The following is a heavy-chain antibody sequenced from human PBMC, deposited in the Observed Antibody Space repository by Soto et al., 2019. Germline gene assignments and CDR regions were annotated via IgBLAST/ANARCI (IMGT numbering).Heavy chain of an antibody. CDR2: ITSSSSNI. CDR1: GFTFNSYS. V-gene: IGHV3-48*02. Sequence: PGGSLRLSCAASGFTFNSYSMNWVRQAPGKGLEWISYITSSSSNIYYTDSVKGRFTISRDNAKNSLYLQMNSLRDEDTAVYYCAIGKDASNSNWFVPWGQGXLVTVYS. CDR3: AIGKDASNSNWFVP. D-gene: IGHD3-16*01. J-gene: IGHJ5*02.